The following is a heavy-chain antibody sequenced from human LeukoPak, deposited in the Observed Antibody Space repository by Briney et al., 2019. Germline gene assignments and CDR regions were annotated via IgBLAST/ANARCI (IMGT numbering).Heavy chain of an antibody. Sequence: GGSLRLSCAASGLTFSNYSMNWVRQAPGKGLEGVSYISSSSSTIYYADSVKGRFTISRDNAKNSLYLQMNSLRAEDTAVYYCARDRARYCCGDCSLDYWGQGTLVTVSS. D-gene: IGHD2-21*02. CDR2: ISSSSSTI. CDR1: GLTFSNYS. V-gene: IGHV3-48*04. CDR3: ARDRARYCCGDCSLDY. J-gene: IGHJ4*02.